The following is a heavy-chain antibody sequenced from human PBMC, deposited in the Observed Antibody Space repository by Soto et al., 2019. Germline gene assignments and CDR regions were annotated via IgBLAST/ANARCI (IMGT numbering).Heavy chain of an antibody. CDR1: GGTFSSYT. V-gene: IGHV1-69*02. J-gene: IGHJ6*02. Sequence: QVQLVQSGAEVKKPGSSVKVSCKASGGTFSSYTISWVRQAPGQGLEWMGRIIPILGIANYAQKFQGRVTITADKSTSTAYMELSSLRSEDTAVYYCAGARDSSGYRPPSSYYYYGMDVWGQGTTVTVSS. CDR2: IIPILGIA. D-gene: IGHD3-22*01. CDR3: AGARDSSGYRPPSSYYYYGMDV.